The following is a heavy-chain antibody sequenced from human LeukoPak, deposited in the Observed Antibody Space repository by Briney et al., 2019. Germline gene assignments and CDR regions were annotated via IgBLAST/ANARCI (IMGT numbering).Heavy chain of an antibody. CDR3: ARERRGSSGWYYFDH. CDR2: IKQDGSEK. CDR1: RFTSSNYW. J-gene: IGHJ4*02. Sequence: GGSLRLSCAASRFTSSNYWMTWVRQAPGKGLEWVANIKQDGSEKYYVDSVKGRFTISRDNAKNSLYLQMNSLRAEDTAVYYCARERRGSSGWYYFDHWGQGTLVTVSS. D-gene: IGHD6-19*01. V-gene: IGHV3-7*01.